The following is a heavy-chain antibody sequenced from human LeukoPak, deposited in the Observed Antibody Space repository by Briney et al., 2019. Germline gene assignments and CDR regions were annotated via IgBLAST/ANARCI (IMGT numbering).Heavy chain of an antibody. D-gene: IGHD3-10*01. CDR3: ARVRETIGGYFDN. CDR2: INTGGGT. Sequence: GGSLRLSCAASGFTFSTYTLTGVRQAPGEGPEWVSAINTGGGTNYPDSVKGRFNVSRGNCQNALYLQMNSLRAEDTGVYYCARVRETIGGYFDNWGRGTLVTVSS. J-gene: IGHJ4*02. V-gene: IGHV3-23*01. CDR1: GFTFSTYT.